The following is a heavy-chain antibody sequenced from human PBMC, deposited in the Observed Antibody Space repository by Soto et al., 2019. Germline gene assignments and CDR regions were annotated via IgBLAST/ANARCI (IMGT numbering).Heavy chain of an antibody. CDR3: ASLTYYYGSGSYWGRENFDY. Sequence: GGSLRLSCAASGFTFSDYYMSWIRQAPGKGLEWVSYISSSGSTIYYADSVKGRFTISRDNAKNSLYLQMNSLRAEDTAVYYCASLTYYYGSGSYWGRENFDYWGQGTLVTVSS. V-gene: IGHV3-11*01. J-gene: IGHJ4*02. D-gene: IGHD3-10*01. CDR1: GFTFSDYY. CDR2: ISSSGSTI.